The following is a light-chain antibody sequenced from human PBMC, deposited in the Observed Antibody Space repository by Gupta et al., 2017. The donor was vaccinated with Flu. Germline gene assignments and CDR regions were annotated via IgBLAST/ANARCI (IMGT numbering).Light chain of an antibody. CDR1: QRISGW. CDR3: QQYSVSWA. V-gene: IGKV1-5*03. CDR2: KAS. J-gene: IGKJ1*01. Sequence: DIQMTQSPSTLSASVGDRVTITCRASQRISGWLAWYQQKPGNAPKLLIYKASTLQSGVSSRFSGSGSGTEFTLTISSLQPDDSAIYYCQQYSVSWAFGQGTKLEIK.